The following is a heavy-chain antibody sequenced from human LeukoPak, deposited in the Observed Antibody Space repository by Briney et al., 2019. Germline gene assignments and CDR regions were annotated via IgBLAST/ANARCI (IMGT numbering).Heavy chain of an antibody. CDR1: GFTFSSHA. V-gene: IGHV3-23*01. Sequence: GGSLRLSCAASGFTFSSHAMSWVRQAPGKGLEWVSAISGSGGITYYADSVKGRFTNSRDNSKNTLYLQMNSLRAEDTAVYYCAKVSGLWFGELLGSFDYWGQGTLVTVSS. CDR3: AKVSGLWFGELLGSFDY. D-gene: IGHD3-10*01. J-gene: IGHJ4*02. CDR2: ISGSGGIT.